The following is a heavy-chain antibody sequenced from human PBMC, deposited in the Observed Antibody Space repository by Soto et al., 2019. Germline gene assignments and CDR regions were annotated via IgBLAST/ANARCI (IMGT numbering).Heavy chain of an antibody. Sequence: QVQLQESGPGLLKPSETLSLTCTVSGGSISSGYWSWLRQSPGEGLEWIGPISNTGTTNYSPSLKSRVFMSVDTSTTPLSVEVSSVNAADPAVSYCARGTRSQSGYEPDWDFDLWGRGTLVTVSS. CDR3: ARGTRSQSGYEPDWDFDL. J-gene: IGHJ2*01. V-gene: IGHV4-59*01. D-gene: IGHD5-12*01. CDR1: GGSISSGY. CDR2: ISNTGTT.